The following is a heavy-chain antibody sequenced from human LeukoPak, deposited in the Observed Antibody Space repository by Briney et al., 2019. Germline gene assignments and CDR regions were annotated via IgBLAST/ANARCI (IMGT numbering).Heavy chain of an antibody. J-gene: IGHJ5*02. D-gene: IGHD3-22*01. CDR1: GGSISSSSYY. CDR2: IYYSGST. Sequence: SETLSLTCTVSGGSISSSSYYWGWIRQPPGKGLEWIGSIYYSGSTYYNPSLKSRVTISVDTSKNQFSLKLSSVTAADTAVYYCARQWPFKGYSVWFDPWGQGTLVTVSS. V-gene: IGHV4-39*01. CDR3: ARQWPFKGYSVWFDP.